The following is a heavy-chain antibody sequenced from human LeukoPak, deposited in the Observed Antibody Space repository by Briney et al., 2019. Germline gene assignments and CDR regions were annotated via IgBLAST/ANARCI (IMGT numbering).Heavy chain of an antibody. CDR1: GFTFSTYA. V-gene: IGHV3-21*01. CDR2: ISSSSSYI. J-gene: IGHJ3*02. Sequence: GSLRLSCAASGFTFSTYAMSWVRQAPGKGLEWVSSISSSSSYIYYADSVKGRFTISRDNAKNSLYLQMNSLRAEDTAVYYCARVGPHDAFDIWGQGTMVTVSS. CDR3: ARVGPHDAFDI.